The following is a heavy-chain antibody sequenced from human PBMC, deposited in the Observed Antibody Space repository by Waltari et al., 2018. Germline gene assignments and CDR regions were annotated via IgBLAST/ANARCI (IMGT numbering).Heavy chain of an antibody. CDR1: GGSFGGYG. J-gene: IGHJ6*03. Sequence: VQLVQSGGEVKTTGSSVKVSCKASGGSFGGYGISWVRQAPGQGLEWMGVIIPMFGIPDFSQKFQDRLTITADESTNTAYMELSSLTSEDTAIYYCARHELGISQYYYNMYVWGQGTTVTISS. V-gene: IGHV1-69*12. D-gene: IGHD7-27*01. CDR2: IIPMFGIP. CDR3: ARHELGISQYYYNMYV.